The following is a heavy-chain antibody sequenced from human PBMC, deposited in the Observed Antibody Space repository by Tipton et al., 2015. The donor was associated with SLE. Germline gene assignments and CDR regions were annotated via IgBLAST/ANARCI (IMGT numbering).Heavy chain of an antibody. D-gene: IGHD2-15*01. CDR2: INPGADYT. J-gene: IGHJ6*02. CDR1: GGTFSSYA. Sequence: QLVQSGPEVKKPGSSVKVSCKASGGTFSSYAINWVRRAPGQGLEWMGIINPGADYTTYAQNFQGRVTMTRDMSRNTVYMELSGLRSEDTAIYYCARESDSPDVWGQGTTVTVSS. V-gene: IGHV1-46*03. CDR3: ARESDSPDV.